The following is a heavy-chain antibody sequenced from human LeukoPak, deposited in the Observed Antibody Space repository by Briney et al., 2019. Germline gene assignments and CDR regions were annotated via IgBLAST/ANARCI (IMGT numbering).Heavy chain of an antibody. D-gene: IGHD3-22*01. Sequence: GGSQRLSCAASGFTFSDYYMSWIRQAPGKGLEWVSYISSSGSTIYYADSVKGRFTISRDNAKNSLYLQMNSLRAEDTAVYYCARAGYPYYYDSSGYYFFDYWGQGTLVTVSS. CDR3: ARAGYPYYYDSSGYYFFDY. V-gene: IGHV3-11*01. CDR1: GFTFSDYY. J-gene: IGHJ4*02. CDR2: ISSSGSTI.